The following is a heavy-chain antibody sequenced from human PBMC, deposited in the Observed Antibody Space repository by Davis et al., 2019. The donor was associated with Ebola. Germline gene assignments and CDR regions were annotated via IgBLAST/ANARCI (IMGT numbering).Heavy chain of an antibody. Sequence: ASVKVSCKASGYTFTSYDINWVRQATGQGLEWMGWMNPNSGNTGYAQKLQGRVTMTTDTSTSTAYMELRSLRFDDTAVYYCARGYPLSGSYKHWGQGTLVTVSS. CDR1: GYTFTSYD. CDR3: ARGYPLSGSYKH. D-gene: IGHD1-26*01. J-gene: IGHJ1*01. V-gene: IGHV1-8*01. CDR2: MNPNSGNT.